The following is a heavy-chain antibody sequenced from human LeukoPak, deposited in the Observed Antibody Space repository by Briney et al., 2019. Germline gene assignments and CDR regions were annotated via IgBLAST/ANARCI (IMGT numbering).Heavy chain of an antibody. J-gene: IGHJ6*02. D-gene: IGHD6-13*01. Sequence: GASVKVSCKASGHTFTSYGISWVRQAPGQGLEWMGWISAYNGNTNYAQKLQGRVTMTTDTSTSTAYMELRSLRSDDTAVYYCAREWGIAAAGTLYYYYGMDVWGQGTTVTVSS. CDR1: GHTFTSYG. CDR2: ISAYNGNT. CDR3: AREWGIAAAGTLYYYYGMDV. V-gene: IGHV1-18*01.